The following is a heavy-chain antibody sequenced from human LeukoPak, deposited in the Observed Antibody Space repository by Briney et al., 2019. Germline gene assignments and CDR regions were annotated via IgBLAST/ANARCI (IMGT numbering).Heavy chain of an antibody. Sequence: ASVKVSCKASGYTFTSYDINWVRQATGQGLERMGCMDGDNGKTQYSQNFQGRVPITRDTSENTAYIEVSSLRSEDTAVYYCARGGPDPSGWLLDNWGQGTLVTVSS. CDR3: ARGGPDPSGWLLDN. J-gene: IGHJ4*02. V-gene: IGHV1-8*03. CDR2: MDGDNGKT. D-gene: IGHD6-19*01. CDR1: GYTFTSYD.